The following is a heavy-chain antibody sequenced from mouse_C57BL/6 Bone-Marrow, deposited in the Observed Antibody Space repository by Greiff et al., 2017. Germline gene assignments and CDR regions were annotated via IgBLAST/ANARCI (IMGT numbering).Heavy chain of an antibody. J-gene: IGHJ2*01. V-gene: IGHV14-2*01. Sequence: EVQLQQSGAELVKPGASVKLSCTASGFNIKDYYMHWVKQRTEQGLEWIGRIDPEDGETKNAPKFQGKATITADTSSNTAYLQLSSQTSEDTAVYYCARRWLRRYYFDYWDQGTTLTVSS. CDR2: IDPEDGET. D-gene: IGHD2-2*01. CDR1: GFNIKDYY. CDR3: ARRWLRRYYFDY.